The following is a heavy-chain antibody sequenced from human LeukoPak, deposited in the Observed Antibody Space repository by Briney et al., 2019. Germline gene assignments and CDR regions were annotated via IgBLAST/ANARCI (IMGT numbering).Heavy chain of an antibody. CDR1: GYTFTDYY. CDR2: INPKRGGT. CDR3: ARGGRYYDSSTYYPHYYGMDV. D-gene: IGHD3-22*01. Sequence: GASVKVSCKASGYTFTDYYMHWVRQAPGQGLEWMAWINPKRGGTNYAQKFQGRVTMTGDTSISTAYMELSRLRSDDTAMYYCARGGRYYDSSTYYPHYYGMDVWGQGTTVTVSS. V-gene: IGHV1-2*02. J-gene: IGHJ6*02.